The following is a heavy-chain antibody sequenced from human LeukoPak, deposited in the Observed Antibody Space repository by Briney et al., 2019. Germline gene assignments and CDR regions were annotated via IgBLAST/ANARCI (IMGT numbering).Heavy chain of an antibody. CDR1: GFSFSSAA. Sequence: GGSLRLSCAASGFSFSSAAMTWVRQGPGKGLRWVSLISSTGYNSYYADSVKGRFTISRDNSRNILYLHMNSLRAEDTALYYCAKDIQAATWGQGTLVTVSS. D-gene: IGHD5-18*01. CDR3: AKDIQAAT. J-gene: IGHJ5*02. V-gene: IGHV3-23*01. CDR2: ISSTGYNS.